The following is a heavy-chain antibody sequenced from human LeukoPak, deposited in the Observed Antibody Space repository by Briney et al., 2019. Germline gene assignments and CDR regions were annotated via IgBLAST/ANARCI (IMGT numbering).Heavy chain of an antibody. CDR1: GFTFSSYA. CDR2: IKQDGSEK. CDR3: ARDKIVGATNFDY. D-gene: IGHD1-26*01. J-gene: IGHJ4*02. Sequence: GGSLRLSCAASGFTFSSYAMHWVRQAPGKGLEWVANIKQDGSEKYYVDSVKGRFTISRDNAKNSLYLQMNSLRAEDTAVYYCARDKIVGATNFDYWGQGTLVTVSS. V-gene: IGHV3-7*03.